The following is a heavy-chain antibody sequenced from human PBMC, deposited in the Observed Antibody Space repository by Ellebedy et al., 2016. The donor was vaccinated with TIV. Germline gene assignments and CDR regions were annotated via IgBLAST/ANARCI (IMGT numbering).Heavy chain of an antibody. CDR1: GGSISSYY. Sequence: MPSETLSLTCTVSGGSISSYYWSWIRQPPGKGLEWIGYIYYSGSTNYNPSLKSRVTISVDTSKNQFSLKLSSVTAADTAVYDCARPDNGMDVWGQGTTVTVSS. J-gene: IGHJ6*02. V-gene: IGHV4-59*01. D-gene: IGHD3-9*01. CDR2: IYYSGST. CDR3: ARPDNGMDV.